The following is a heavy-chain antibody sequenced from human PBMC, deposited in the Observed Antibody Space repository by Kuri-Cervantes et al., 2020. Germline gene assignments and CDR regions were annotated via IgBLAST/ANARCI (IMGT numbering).Heavy chain of an antibody. CDR3: AKEGGDIVVVPAAMLGNYYYYGMDV. J-gene: IGHJ6*02. CDR2: ISYDGSNK. CDR1: GFTFSSYA. Sequence: GESLKISCAASGFTFSSYAMHWVRQAPGKGLEWVAVISYDGSNKYYADPVKGRFTISRDNSKNTLYLQMNSLRAEDTAVYYCAKEGGDIVVVPAAMLGNYYYYGMDVWGQGTTVTVYS. D-gene: IGHD2-2*01. V-gene: IGHV3-30-3*01.